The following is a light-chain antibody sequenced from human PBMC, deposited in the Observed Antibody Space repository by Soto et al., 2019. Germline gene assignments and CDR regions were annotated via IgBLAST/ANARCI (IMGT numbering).Light chain of an antibody. CDR2: DAS. Sequence: IQMTQSPSTLSASVGDRVTITCRASHNIAKWLAWYQQKPGRAPRLLIYDASTLQTGVTSRFSGSGSGTEFTLTISGLRPDDFATYYCQHLDTYWPFGQGTKVEIK. J-gene: IGKJ1*01. CDR1: HNIAKW. CDR3: QHLDTYWP. V-gene: IGKV1-5*01.